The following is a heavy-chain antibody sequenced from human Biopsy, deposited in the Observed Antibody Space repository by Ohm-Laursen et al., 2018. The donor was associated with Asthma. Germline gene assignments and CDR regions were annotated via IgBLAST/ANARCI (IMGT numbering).Heavy chain of an antibody. CDR3: AKEVFPGWELRRGPDS. V-gene: IGHV3-21*01. Sequence: GSLRLSCAASGFTFSHYIMNWVRQAPGKGLEWVSSITDTSRYIKYADSVKGRFTISRDNSRNTLHLEMNSLRAEDTAVYFCAKEVFPGWELRRGPDSWGQGTLVTVSS. D-gene: IGHD1-26*01. J-gene: IGHJ4*02. CDR1: GFTFSHYI. CDR2: ITDTSRYI.